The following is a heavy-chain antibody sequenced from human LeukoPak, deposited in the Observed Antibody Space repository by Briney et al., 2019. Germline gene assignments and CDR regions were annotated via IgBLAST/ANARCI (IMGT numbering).Heavy chain of an antibody. V-gene: IGHV3-74*01. CDR3: ARAKPADFDL. CDR2: VKEDGRET. Sequence: PGGSLRLSCVGSGFTFNTYWIHWVRQAPGKGLVWVSRVKEDGRETNYADSVKGRFTFSRDNAKNTVYLQMNNLRAEDTAVYHCARAKPADFDLWGRGTLVTVSS. CDR1: GFTFNTYW. J-gene: IGHJ2*01.